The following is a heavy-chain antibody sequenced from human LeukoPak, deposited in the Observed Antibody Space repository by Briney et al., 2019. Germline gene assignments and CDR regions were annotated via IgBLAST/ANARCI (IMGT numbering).Heavy chain of an antibody. CDR2: IRYDGSNK. CDR3: AKDHLGYCSSTSCSGGSDY. J-gene: IGHJ4*02. V-gene: IGHV3-30*02. CDR1: GFTFSSYG. D-gene: IGHD2-2*01. Sequence: GGSLRLSCAASGFTFSSYGMHWVRQAPGKGLEWVAFIRYDGSNKYYADSVKGRFTISRGNSKNTLCLQMNSLRAEDTAVYYCAKDHLGYCSSTSCSGGSDYWGQGTLVTVSS.